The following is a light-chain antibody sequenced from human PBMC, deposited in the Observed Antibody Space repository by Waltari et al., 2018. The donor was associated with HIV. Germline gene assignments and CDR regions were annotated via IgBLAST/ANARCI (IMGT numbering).Light chain of an antibody. Sequence: SPLTHPFPVSGPPEHRTPFPSPEPIMAFVFYTLFPWYRQHPGKAPQLVIYGVDSRPPGVPDRFSGSKSGNTASLTISTLQAEDEADYYCSSYVNTDTLVFGGGTTLTVL. J-gene: IGLJ3*02. V-gene: IGLV2-14*01. CDR3: SSYVNTDTLV. CDR2: GVD. CDR1: IMAFVFYTL.